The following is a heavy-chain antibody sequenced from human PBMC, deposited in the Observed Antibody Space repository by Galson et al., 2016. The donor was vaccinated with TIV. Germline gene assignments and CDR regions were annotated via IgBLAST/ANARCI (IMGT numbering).Heavy chain of an antibody. Sequence: SLRLSCAASGLSVSINYMTWVRQAPGKGLEWVSLISDGGNTYYPDSVKGRFTISRDNSKNTLFLQMNSLRAEDTAVYYCAREFRDYFFDYWGQGTLVTVSP. D-gene: IGHD3/OR15-3a*01. CDR1: GLSVSINY. CDR3: AREFRDYFFDY. J-gene: IGHJ4*02. CDR2: ISDGGNT. V-gene: IGHV3-66*01.